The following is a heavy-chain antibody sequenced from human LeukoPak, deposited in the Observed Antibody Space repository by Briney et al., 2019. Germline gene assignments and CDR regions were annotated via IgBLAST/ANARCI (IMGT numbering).Heavy chain of an antibody. D-gene: IGHD2-15*01. V-gene: IGHV3-30-3*01. CDR1: GFSFSDYV. Sequence: GGSLRLSCAASGFSFSDYVIHWVRQAPGEGLDWVAVISKDGGTKYYADSVKGRLTIPRDNSKNMLYLQMNSLRPEDTAVYYCARGGDLKYCSGGSCYSVDYWGQGTLVTVSS. CDR2: ISKDGGTK. CDR3: ARGGDLKYCSGGSCYSVDY. J-gene: IGHJ4*02.